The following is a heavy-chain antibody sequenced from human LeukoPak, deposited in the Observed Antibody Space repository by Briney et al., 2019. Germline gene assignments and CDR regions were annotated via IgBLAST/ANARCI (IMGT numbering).Heavy chain of an antibody. D-gene: IGHD6-25*01. CDR1: GGIFSSYA. CDR2: IIPIFGTA. CDR3: ARERPGIAAGPNYYYYYYMDV. Sequence: SVKVSCKASGGIFSSYAISWVRQAPGQGLEWMGGIIPIFGTANYAQKFQGRVTITTDESTSTAYMELSSLRSEDTAVYYCARERPGIAAGPNYYYYYYMDVWGKGTTVTVSS. J-gene: IGHJ6*03. V-gene: IGHV1-69*05.